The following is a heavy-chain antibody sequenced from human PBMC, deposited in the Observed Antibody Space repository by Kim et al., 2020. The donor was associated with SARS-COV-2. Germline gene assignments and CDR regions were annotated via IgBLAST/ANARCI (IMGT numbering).Heavy chain of an antibody. J-gene: IGHJ4*02. CDR2: DEREK. D-gene: IGHD2-2*02. Sequence: DEREKFYADSVKGRFTISRDNAKNSLYLQMNSVRVEDTAVYYCAGDGYNYWGQGTLVTVSS. CDR3: AGDGYNY. V-gene: IGHV3-7*01.